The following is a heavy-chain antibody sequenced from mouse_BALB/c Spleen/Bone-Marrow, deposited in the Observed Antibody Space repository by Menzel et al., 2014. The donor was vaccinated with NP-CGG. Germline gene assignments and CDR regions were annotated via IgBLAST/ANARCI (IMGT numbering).Heavy chain of an antibody. CDR3: SRRYGSSFDY. J-gene: IGHJ2*01. CDR1: GFNIKDYY. Sequence: VQLQQSGAELVRPGALVKLSCKASGFNIKDYYMHWVIQRPEQGLEWIGWIDPENGNTIYDPKFQGKASITADTSSNTAYLQLSSLTSEDTAVYYCSRRYGSSFDYWGQGTTLTVSS. CDR2: IDPENGNT. D-gene: IGHD1-1*01. V-gene: IGHV14-1*02.